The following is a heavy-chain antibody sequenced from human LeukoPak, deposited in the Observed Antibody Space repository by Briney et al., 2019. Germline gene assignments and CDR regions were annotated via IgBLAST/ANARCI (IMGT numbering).Heavy chain of an antibody. Sequence: SETLSLTCAVYGGSFSGYYWSWIRQPPGKGLEWIGEINHSGSTNYNPSLKSRVTISVDTSKNQFSLQLNSVTPEDTAVYYCARVLRKGPYGDGGYFYFYMDVWGKGTTVTVSS. J-gene: IGHJ6*03. CDR1: GGSFSGYY. V-gene: IGHV4-34*01. CDR2: INHSGST. CDR3: ARVLRKGPYGDGGYFYFYMDV. D-gene: IGHD4-17*01.